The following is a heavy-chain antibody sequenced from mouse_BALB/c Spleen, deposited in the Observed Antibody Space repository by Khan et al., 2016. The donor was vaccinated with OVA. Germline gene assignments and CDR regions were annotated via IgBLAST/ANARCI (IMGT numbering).Heavy chain of an antibody. Sequence: VQLQQSGAELVRPGALVKLSCKASGFNIRDYYMHWMKQRSEQGLEWIGWIDPENGKTIYDPKFQGKASITADTSSNTAYLQLTSLTSEDTAVYYCARSGYCAWFAYWGQGTLVTVSA. CDR3: ARSGYCAWFAY. V-gene: IGHV14-1*02. CDR1: GFNIRDYY. J-gene: IGHJ3*01. CDR2: IDPENGKT.